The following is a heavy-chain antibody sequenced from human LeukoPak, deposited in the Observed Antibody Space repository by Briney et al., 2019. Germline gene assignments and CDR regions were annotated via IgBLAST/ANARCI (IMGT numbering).Heavy chain of an antibody. Sequence: ASVKVSCKASGGTFSSYAISWVRQAPGQGLEWMGGNIPIFGTANYAQKFQGRVTITADESTSTAYMELSSLRSEDTAVYYCARDSTQYYYDSSGPGDWFDPWGQGTLVTVSS. CDR1: GGTFSSYA. D-gene: IGHD3-22*01. CDR2: NIPIFGTA. V-gene: IGHV1-69*13. J-gene: IGHJ5*02. CDR3: ARDSTQYYYDSSGPGDWFDP.